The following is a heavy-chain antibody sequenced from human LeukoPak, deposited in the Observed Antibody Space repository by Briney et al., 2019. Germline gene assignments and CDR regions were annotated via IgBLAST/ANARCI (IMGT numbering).Heavy chain of an antibody. D-gene: IGHD3-10*01. V-gene: IGHV3-30*02. J-gene: IGHJ4*02. CDR3: ALRFGELLYALDY. CDR1: GFTFSGYG. Sequence: GGSLRLSCAASGFTFSGYGMHWVRQAPGKGLEWVAFIRYDGSNKYYADSVKGRFTISRDNSKNTLYLQMNSQRAEDTAVYYCALRFGELLYALDYWGQGTLVTVSS. CDR2: IRYDGSNK.